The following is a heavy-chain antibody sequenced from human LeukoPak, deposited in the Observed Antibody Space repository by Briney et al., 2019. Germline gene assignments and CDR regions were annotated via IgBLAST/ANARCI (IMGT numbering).Heavy chain of an antibody. CDR1: GFTFSSYG. CDR2: ISSSSSYI. J-gene: IGHJ4*02. CDR3: ARDRYYDSSGQETTDY. V-gene: IGHV3-21*01. D-gene: IGHD3-22*01. Sequence: GGSLRLSCAASGFTFSSYGMHWVRQARGKGLEWVSSISSSSSYIYYADSVKGRFTISRDNAKNSLYLQMNSLRAEDTAVYYCARDRYYDSSGQETTDYWGQGTLVTVSS.